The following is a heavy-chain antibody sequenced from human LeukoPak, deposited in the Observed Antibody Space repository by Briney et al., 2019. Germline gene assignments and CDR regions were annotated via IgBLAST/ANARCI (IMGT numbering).Heavy chain of an antibody. CDR3: AREGRLPFDY. CDR1: GGSFSGYY. V-gene: IGHV4-34*01. J-gene: IGHJ4*02. CDR2: INHSGST. Sequence: SETLSLTCAVYGGSFSGYYWSWIRQPPGKGLEWIGEINHSGSTNYNPSLKSRVTISVGTSKNQFSLKLSSVTAADTAVYYCAREGRLPFDYWGQGTLVTVSS. D-gene: IGHD4-11*01.